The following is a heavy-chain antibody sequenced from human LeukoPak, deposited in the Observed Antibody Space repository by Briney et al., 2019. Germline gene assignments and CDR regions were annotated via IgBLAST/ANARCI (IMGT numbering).Heavy chain of an antibody. CDR2: IDPGSDI. J-gene: IGHJ6*03. V-gene: IGHV3-53*01. D-gene: IGHD5-18*01. Sequence: GGSLRLSCAASEFTVSSNYMSWVRQAPGKGLQWVSVIDPGSDIYYADSVKGRFIISRDNSKNTLFLQMNSLTTDDTAVYYCARDYLQQLTTPHYYYYYMDVWGEGTTVTISS. CDR3: ARDYLQQLTTPHYYYYYMDV. CDR1: EFTVSSNY.